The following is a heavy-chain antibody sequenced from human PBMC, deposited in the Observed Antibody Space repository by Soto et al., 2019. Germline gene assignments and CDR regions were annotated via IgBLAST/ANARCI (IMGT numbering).Heavy chain of an antibody. V-gene: IGHV4-59*01. J-gene: IGHJ4*02. CDR2: VYNGGST. Sequence: EALSLTCTVSGGSISSNYWTWIRQPPGKGLGWIGYVYNGGSTNYNPSLKSRVTISEDTSKSQFSLKVNSMTAADTAVYYCARYRREAVAGYTLDNWGQGILVTVSS. CDR1: GGSISSNY. D-gene: IGHD6-13*01. CDR3: ARYRREAVAGYTLDN.